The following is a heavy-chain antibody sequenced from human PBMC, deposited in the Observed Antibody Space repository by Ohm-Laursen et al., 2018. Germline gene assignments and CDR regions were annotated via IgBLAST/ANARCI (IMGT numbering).Heavy chain of an antibody. CDR1: GFTFSGYR. V-gene: IGHV3-30*18. J-gene: IGHJ4*02. D-gene: IGHD3-10*01. Sequence: SLRLSCAASGFTFSGYRMNWVRQAPGKGLEWVAVISYDGSNKYYADSVKGRFTISRDNSKNTLYLQMNSLRAEDTAVYYCAKSEIYGWSYFDYWGQGTLVTVSS. CDR3: AKSEIYGWSYFDY. CDR2: ISYDGSNK.